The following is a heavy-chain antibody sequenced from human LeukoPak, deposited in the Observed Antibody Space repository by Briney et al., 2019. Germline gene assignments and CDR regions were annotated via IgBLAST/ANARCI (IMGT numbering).Heavy chain of an antibody. J-gene: IGHJ4*02. CDR1: GFTFSSYA. CDR2: ISGSGGST. Sequence: AGGSLRLSCAASGFTFSSYAMSWVRQAPGKGLEWVSAISGSGGSTYYADSVKGRFTISRDNSKNTLYLQMNSLRAEDTAVYYCAKVGLYGSGSYDYWSQGTLVTVSS. CDR3: AKVGLYGSGSYDY. D-gene: IGHD3-10*01. V-gene: IGHV3-23*01.